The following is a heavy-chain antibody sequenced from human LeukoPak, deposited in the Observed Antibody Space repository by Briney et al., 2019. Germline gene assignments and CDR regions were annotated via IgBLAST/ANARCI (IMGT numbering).Heavy chain of an antibody. J-gene: IGHJ4*02. V-gene: IGHV3-9*01. Sequence: PGRSLRLSCAASGFTFDDYAMHWVRQAPGKGLEWVSGISWNSGSIGYADSVKGRFTISRDNAKNSLYLQMNSLRAEDTALYYCAKDKPPYCGGDCYLDYWAREPWSPSPQ. CDR2: ISWNSGSI. CDR3: AKDKPPYCGGDCYLDY. D-gene: IGHD2-21*02. CDR1: GFTFDDYA.